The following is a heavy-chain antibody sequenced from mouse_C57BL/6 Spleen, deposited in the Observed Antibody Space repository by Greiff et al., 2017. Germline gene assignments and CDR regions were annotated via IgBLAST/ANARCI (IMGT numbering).Heavy chain of an antibody. D-gene: IGHD2-3*01. Sequence: EVKLMESEGGLVQPGSSMTLSCTASGFTFSDSYMAWVRRVPEKGLEWVANINYDGSSTSYLDSLKSRFIISRDNAKNILYLQMSSLKSEDTATYYCARDVGYWDAMDYWGQGTSVTVSS. CDR2: INYDGSST. J-gene: IGHJ4*01. CDR1: GFTFSDSY. V-gene: IGHV5-16*01. CDR3: ARDVGYWDAMDY.